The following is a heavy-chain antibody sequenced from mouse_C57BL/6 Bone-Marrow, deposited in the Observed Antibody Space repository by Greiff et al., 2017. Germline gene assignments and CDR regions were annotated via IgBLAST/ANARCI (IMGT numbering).Heavy chain of an antibody. Sequence: EVQLQQSGPELVKPGASVKISCKASGYTFTDYYMNWVKQSHGKSLEWIGDINPNNGGTSYNQKFKGKATLTVDKSSSTAYMELRSLTSEDSAVYYCARYYSEVAYWGQGTLVTVSA. CDR3: ARYYSEVAY. D-gene: IGHD2-12*01. CDR1: GYTFTDYY. J-gene: IGHJ3*01. V-gene: IGHV1-26*01. CDR2: INPNNGGT.